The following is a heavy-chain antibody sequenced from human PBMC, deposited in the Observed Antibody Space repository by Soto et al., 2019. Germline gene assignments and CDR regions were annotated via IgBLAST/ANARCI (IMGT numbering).Heavy chain of an antibody. CDR1: GYTFTRYG. D-gene: IGHD2-8*01. V-gene: IGHV1-18*01. CDR3: AKNGQPPYYYYGMDV. CDR2: ISGYNGDT. Sequence: QGQLVQSGGEVKKPGASVKVSCKASGYTFTRYGISWVRQAPGQGLEWMGWISGYNGDTKYAQKFQGRVTMTVDTSTHTAYMELRSLTSDDRAVYYCAKNGQPPYYYYGMDVWGQGTTVTVSS. J-gene: IGHJ6*02.